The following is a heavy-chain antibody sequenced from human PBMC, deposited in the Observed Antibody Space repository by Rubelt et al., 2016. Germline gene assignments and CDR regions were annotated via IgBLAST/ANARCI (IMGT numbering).Heavy chain of an antibody. CDR2: INAGNGNT. J-gene: IGHJ4*02. CDR3: AREGLAVAHDY. D-gene: IGHD6-19*01. CDR1: GYTFTSYA. Sequence: QVQLVQSGAEVKKPGASVKVSCKASGYTFTSYAMHWVRQAPGQRLEWMGWINAGNGNTKCSQKFQGRVTSTRDTSAGTAYMELSSLRSEDTAVYYCAREGLAVAHDYWGQGTLVTVSS. V-gene: IGHV1-3*01.